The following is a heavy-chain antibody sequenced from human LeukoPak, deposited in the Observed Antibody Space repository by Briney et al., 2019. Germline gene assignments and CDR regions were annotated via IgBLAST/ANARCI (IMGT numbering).Heavy chain of an antibody. V-gene: IGHV3-48*04. Sequence: PGGSLRLSCAASGFTFSSCSMNWVRQAPGKGLEWVSFISSSSSTIYYADSVKGRITISRDNAKNSLYLQMNSLRAEDTAVYYCARDRGGSYSAIDYWGQGTLVTVSS. D-gene: IGHD1-26*01. CDR1: GFTFSSCS. CDR3: ARDRGGSYSAIDY. J-gene: IGHJ4*02. CDR2: ISSSSSTI.